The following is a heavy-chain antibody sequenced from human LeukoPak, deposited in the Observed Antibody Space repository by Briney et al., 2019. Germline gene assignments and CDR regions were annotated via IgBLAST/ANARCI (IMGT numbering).Heavy chain of an antibody. D-gene: IGHD6-19*01. V-gene: IGHV3-23*01. Sequence: GGSLRLSCVASGFTFSNLAMGWVGQAPGKGLEWVSVISDSGGTTYYADSVKGRFTISRDNSRNTLYLQMNSLRVEDAAVYYCAKDARRSSGWYFFDHWGQGTLVTVSS. CDR3: AKDARRSSGWYFFDH. CDR1: GFTFSNLA. J-gene: IGHJ4*02. CDR2: ISDSGGTT.